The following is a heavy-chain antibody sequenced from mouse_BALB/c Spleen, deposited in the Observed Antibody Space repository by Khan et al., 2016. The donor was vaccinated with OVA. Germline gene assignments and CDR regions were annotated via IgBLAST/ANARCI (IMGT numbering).Heavy chain of an antibody. Sequence: QVQLQESGAELVKPGASVKMSCKASGYTFTSYTMHWVKQRPGQGLEWIGYINPSSGYTKYNQKFKDKATLTADKSSSTAYMLLSSLTSEDSAVYYCARKSTRASYWGQGTTLTVSS. D-gene: IGHD3-1*01. CDR2: INPSSGYT. J-gene: IGHJ2*01. V-gene: IGHV1-4*01. CDR1: GYTFTSYT. CDR3: ARKSTRASY.